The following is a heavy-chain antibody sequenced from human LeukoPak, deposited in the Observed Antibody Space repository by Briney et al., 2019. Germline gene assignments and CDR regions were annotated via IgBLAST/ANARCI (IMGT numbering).Heavy chain of an antibody. D-gene: IGHD6-19*01. J-gene: IGHJ4*02. CDR2: VNNDGSST. Sequence: GGSLRLSCGASGFSFSSYWMHWVRQAPGKGLMWVSRVNNDGSSTTYADSVEGRFTVSRDNARNTLYLQMNSLRAEDTAVYYCARSSYPYYFDYWGQGTLVTVSS. CDR3: ARSSYPYYFDY. CDR1: GFSFSSYW. V-gene: IGHV3-74*01.